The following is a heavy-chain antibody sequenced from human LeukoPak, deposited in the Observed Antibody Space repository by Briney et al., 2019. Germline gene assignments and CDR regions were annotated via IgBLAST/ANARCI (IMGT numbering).Heavy chain of an antibody. J-gene: IGHJ4*02. Sequence: GGSLRLSCAASGFTFSTYWMHWVRQAPGKGLVWVSRINGDGSSTSYGVPVEGRFTISRDNAKNTLYLQMNGLRVEDTAVYYCARALGDIRGQGTLVTVSS. V-gene: IGHV3-74*01. CDR2: INGDGSST. CDR1: GFTFSTYW. CDR3: ARALGDI.